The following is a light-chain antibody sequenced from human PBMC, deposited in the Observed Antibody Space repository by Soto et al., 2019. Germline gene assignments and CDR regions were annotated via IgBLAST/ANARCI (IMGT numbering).Light chain of an antibody. CDR1: QSISRY. CDR2: AAS. V-gene: IGKV1-39*01. J-gene: IGKJ2*01. CDR3: QQSYSIPYT. Sequence: DIQMTQSPSSLSASVGDRVTITCRASQSISRYLNWYQQEPGKAPKLLIYAASSLQSGVPSRFSGSGSGTEFTLTISSLQPEDFATYYCQQSYSIPYTFGQGTKLEIK.